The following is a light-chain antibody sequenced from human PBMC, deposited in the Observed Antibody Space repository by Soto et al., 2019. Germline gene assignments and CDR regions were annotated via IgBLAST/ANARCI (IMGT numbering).Light chain of an antibody. CDR2: EAS. CDR1: QGISNH. Sequence: DIQLTQSPSFLSASVGDRVTITCRASQGISNHLAWFQQKPGRAPKLLIYEASTLHNGVPSRFSGSVSGTEFTLTFSSLQPEDFATYHCQQFNAFPFTFGGGTKVEIK. CDR3: QQFNAFPFT. J-gene: IGKJ4*01. V-gene: IGKV1-9*01.